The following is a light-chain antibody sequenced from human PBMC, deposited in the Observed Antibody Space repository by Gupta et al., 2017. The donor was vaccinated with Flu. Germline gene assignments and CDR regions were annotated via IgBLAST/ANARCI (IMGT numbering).Light chain of an antibody. CDR2: GNS. J-gene: IGLJ2*01. CDR1: SYNIGAGYA. CDR3: QSYGSSLSGSV. Sequence: QSVRMQAPSVSGAPGQWSTISCTGSSYNIGAGYAVHWYQQLPGTALKRLIYGNSNRPSGVPDRFSGSKSGTSASLAVTGLQAEDEADYYCQSYGSSLSGSVFGGGTKLTVL. V-gene: IGLV1-40*01.